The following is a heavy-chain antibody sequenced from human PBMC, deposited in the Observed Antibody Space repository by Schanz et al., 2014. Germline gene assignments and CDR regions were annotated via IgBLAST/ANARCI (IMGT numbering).Heavy chain of an antibody. CDR3: ARPRFDYGEVDY. Sequence: VQLLESGGGLVQPGGSLRLSCAASGFTFSSYGMHWVRQAPGKGLEWVAAMSYDGSIKYYGDSVRGRFTISRDRFQNTLYLRMSSLRAEDTAVYYCARPRFDYGEVDYWGQGTLVTVSS. CDR2: MSYDGSIK. D-gene: IGHD4-17*01. CDR1: GFTFSSYG. V-gene: IGHV3-33*01. J-gene: IGHJ4*02.